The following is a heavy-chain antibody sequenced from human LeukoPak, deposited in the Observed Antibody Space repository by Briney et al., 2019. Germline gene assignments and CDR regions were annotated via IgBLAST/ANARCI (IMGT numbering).Heavy chain of an antibody. CDR2: ISHSGST. CDR3: ARGGYYDSSGYAEYYFDY. J-gene: IGHJ4*02. V-gene: IGHV4-34*01. Sequence: SETLSLTCAVYGGSFSGYYWSWIRQPPGKGLGWIGEISHSGSTNYNPSLKSRVTISVDTSKNQFSLKLSSVTAADTAVYYCARGGYYDSSGYAEYYFDYWGQGTLVTVSS. D-gene: IGHD3-22*01. CDR1: GGSFSGYY.